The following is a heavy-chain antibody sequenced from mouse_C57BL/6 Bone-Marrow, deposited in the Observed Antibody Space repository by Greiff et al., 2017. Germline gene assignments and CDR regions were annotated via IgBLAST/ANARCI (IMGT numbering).Heavy chain of an antibody. CDR1: GYTFTSYW. Sequence: VQLQQSGAELARPGASVKLSCKASGYTFTSYWITWVKQRPGQGLEWIGDLYPGSGSTNYNEKFKSKATLTVDTSSSTAYMQLSSLTSEDSAVYYCATYYYGSSPFAYWGQGTLVTVSA. J-gene: IGHJ3*01. CDR2: LYPGSGST. V-gene: IGHV1-55*01. D-gene: IGHD1-1*01. CDR3: ATYYYGSSPFAY.